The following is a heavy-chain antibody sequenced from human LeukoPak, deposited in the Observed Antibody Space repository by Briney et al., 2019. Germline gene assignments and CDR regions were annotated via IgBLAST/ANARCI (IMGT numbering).Heavy chain of an antibody. CDR3: ARVGTIFEEGYYYYMDV. CDR1: GFTFSSYS. J-gene: IGHJ6*03. Sequence: GGSLRLSCAASGFTFSSYSMNWVRQAPGKGLEWVSYISSSSSTIYYADSVKGRFTISRDNAKNSLYLQMNSLRAEDTAVYYCARVGTIFEEGYYYYMDVWGKGTTVTISS. CDR2: ISSSSSTI. D-gene: IGHD3-3*01. V-gene: IGHV3-48*01.